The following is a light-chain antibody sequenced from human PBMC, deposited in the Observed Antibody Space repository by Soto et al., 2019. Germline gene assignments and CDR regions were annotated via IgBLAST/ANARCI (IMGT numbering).Light chain of an antibody. V-gene: IGKV3-15*01. CDR3: QQYNNWPRT. CDR1: QSVSSS. CDR2: GAS. J-gene: IGKJ3*01. Sequence: EIVMTQSPATLSVSPGERATLSCRASQSVSSSLAWYQNKPGQPPRVVIYGASTRDTGVPARFSGSGSGTEFTLTISSLQSEDFAVYYCQQYNNWPRTFGPGTKLEIK.